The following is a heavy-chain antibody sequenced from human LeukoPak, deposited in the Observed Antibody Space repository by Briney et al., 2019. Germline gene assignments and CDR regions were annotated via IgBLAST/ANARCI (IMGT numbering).Heavy chain of an antibody. V-gene: IGHV5-51*01. CDR1: GYSFTNYW. CDR2: INPADSLT. D-gene: IGHD3-10*01. CDR3: ARHHSGSSFDI. Sequence: GESLKISCKGSGYSFTNYWIGWVRQMPGKGLEWMGIINPADSLTRYSPSFQGQVTISADKSITTACLQWSSLKASDTAMYYCARHHSGSSFDIWGQGTKVTVSS. J-gene: IGHJ3*02.